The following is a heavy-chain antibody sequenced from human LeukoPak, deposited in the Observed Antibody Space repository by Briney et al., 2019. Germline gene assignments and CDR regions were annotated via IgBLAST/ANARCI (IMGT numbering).Heavy chain of an antibody. D-gene: IGHD2-8*01. J-gene: IGHJ4*02. V-gene: IGHV1-69*13. CDR2: IIPIFGTA. CDR1: GGTFSSYA. Sequence: SVKVSCKASGGTFSSYAISWVRQAPGQGLEWMGGIIPIFGTANYAQKFQGRVTITADESTSTAYMELSSLRSEDTAVYYCARVPVMTDYFDYWGQGTLVTVSS. CDR3: ARVPVMTDYFDY.